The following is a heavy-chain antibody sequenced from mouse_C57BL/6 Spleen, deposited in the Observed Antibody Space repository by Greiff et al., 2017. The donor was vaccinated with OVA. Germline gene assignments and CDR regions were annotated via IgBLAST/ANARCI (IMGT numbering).Heavy chain of an antibody. J-gene: IGHJ3*01. Sequence: EVKLVESGPGLVKPSQSLSLTCSVTGYSITSGYYWNWIRQFPGNKLEWMGYISYDGSNNYNPSLKNRISITRDTSKNQFFLKLNSVTTEDTATYYCATKRFAYWGQGTLVTVSA. V-gene: IGHV3-6*01. CDR3: ATKRFAY. CDR2: ISYDGSN. CDR1: GYSITSGYY.